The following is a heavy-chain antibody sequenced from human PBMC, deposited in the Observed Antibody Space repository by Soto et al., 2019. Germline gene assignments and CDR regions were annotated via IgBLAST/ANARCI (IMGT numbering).Heavy chain of an antibody. CDR1: GGTFSSYA. V-gene: IGHV1-69*01. D-gene: IGHD2-21*01. J-gene: IGHJ3*02. Sequence: QVQLVQSGAEVKKPGSSVKVSCKASGGTFSSYAISWVRQAPGQGLEWMGGIIPIFGTANYAQKFQGRVTTTADESTSTAYMELSSRRAEDTAVYYCALEIVVVNAIPTLNAFDIWGQGTMVTVSS. CDR3: ALEIVVVNAIPTLNAFDI. CDR2: IIPIFGTA.